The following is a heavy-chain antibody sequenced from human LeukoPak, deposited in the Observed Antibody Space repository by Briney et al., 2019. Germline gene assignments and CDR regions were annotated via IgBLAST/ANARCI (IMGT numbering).Heavy chain of an antibody. D-gene: IGHD2-2*01. CDR2: ISSDGSDK. CDR1: GFTFSTYE. CDR3: ARDRHCSSISCFNAFDI. V-gene: IGHV3-30*01. Sequence: PGRSLRLSCAGSGFTFSTYEMHWVRQAPGKGLEWVAVISSDGSDKDYADSVKGRFTISRDNSKNTLYLQMNSLRAEDTAVYYCARDRHCSSISCFNAFDIWGQGTVVTVSS. J-gene: IGHJ3*02.